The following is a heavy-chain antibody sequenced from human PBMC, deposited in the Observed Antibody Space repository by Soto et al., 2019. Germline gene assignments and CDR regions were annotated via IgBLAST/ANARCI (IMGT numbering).Heavy chain of an antibody. Sequence: SLTCAVSAYSISSAYYWNWVRQSPGKGLEWIGCVSYNGITFSNPSLKSRVTMTADTSRNHFSLRLTSVTAADTATYFCARGVTGTLNYWGQGTLVTVSS. V-gene: IGHV4-38-2*01. D-gene: IGHD1-20*01. J-gene: IGHJ4*02. CDR1: AYSISSAYY. CDR3: ARGVTGTLNY. CDR2: VSYNGIT.